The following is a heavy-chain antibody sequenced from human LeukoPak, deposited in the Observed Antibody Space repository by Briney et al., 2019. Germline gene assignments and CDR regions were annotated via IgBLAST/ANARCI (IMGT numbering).Heavy chain of an antibody. Sequence: GGSLRLSCAASGFTFSSYEMNWVRQAPGKGLEWVSYISSSGGTIYYADSVKGRFTISRDNAKDSLYLQMNSLRAEDAAVYYCARDPVLDYWGQGTLVTVSS. CDR2: ISSSGGTI. CDR1: GFTFSSYE. J-gene: IGHJ4*02. CDR3: ARDPVLDY. D-gene: IGHD4-17*01. V-gene: IGHV3-48*03.